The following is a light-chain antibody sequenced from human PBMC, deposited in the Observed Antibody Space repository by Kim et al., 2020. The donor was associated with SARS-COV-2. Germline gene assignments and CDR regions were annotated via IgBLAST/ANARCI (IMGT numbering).Light chain of an antibody. CDR1: SSNIGSNT. J-gene: IGLJ3*02. CDR3: ATWDDGLIGWV. V-gene: IGLV1-44*01. Sequence: QSVLTQPPSASETPGQRVTISCSGSSSNIGSNTVNWYQQLPGTAPKLLIYSNNQRPSGVPDRFSGSKSGTSASLAISGLQSEDEADYYCATWDDGLIGWVFGGGTKLTVL. CDR2: SNN.